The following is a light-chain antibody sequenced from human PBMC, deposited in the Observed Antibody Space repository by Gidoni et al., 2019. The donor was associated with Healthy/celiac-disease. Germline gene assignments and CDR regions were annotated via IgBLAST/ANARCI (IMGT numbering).Light chain of an antibody. CDR2: AAS. J-gene: IGKJ5*01. V-gene: IGKV3-15*01. CDR1: QSVSSN. CDR3: QQYNNWPPNT. Sequence: EILMTQSPSTLSVSSGERATLSCRASQSVSSNLTWYQQKPGKAPRLLIYAASTRETGIPSRFSGSGSGTEFTLTISSLQSEDFAVYYCQQYNNWPPNTFGQGTRLEIK.